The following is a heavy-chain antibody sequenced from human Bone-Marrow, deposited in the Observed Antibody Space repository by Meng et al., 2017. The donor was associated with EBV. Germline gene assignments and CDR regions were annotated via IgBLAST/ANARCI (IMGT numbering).Heavy chain of an antibody. J-gene: IGHJ4*02. CDR1: GGTFRSDA. D-gene: IGHD3-10*01. V-gene: IGHV1-69*01. CDR2: LIPLSDAP. Sequence: QVQVVQSGAEVKKPGSSVKVSCKTSGGTFRSDAISWVRQAPGQGLEWMGGLIPLSDAPHYAQKFQGRVTITADESTSTHYLDLSGLRAEDTAVYYCASESGRGFTPDYWGQGTLVTLSS. CDR3: ASESGRGFTPDY.